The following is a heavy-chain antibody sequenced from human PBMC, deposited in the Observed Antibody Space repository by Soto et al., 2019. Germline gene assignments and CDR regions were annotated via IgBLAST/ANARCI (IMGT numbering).Heavy chain of an antibody. D-gene: IGHD5-12*01. CDR1: GFSFNNYW. CDR2: INSDGTLT. Sequence: GESLKISCAASGFSFNNYWMHWVRQAPGKGLVWVSRINSDGTLTNYADSVKGRFTISRDNAKNTLRLQMNSLRAEDTAAYYCARGISGAYDSTYDWWGQGTLVTVSS. V-gene: IGHV3-74*01. J-gene: IGHJ4*02. CDR3: ARGISGAYDSTYDW.